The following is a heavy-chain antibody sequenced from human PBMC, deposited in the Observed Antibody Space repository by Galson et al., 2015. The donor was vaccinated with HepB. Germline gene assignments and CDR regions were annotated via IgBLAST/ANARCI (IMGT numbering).Heavy chain of an antibody. CDR2: ISSNGGST. D-gene: IGHD5-24*01. V-gene: IGHV3-64D*06. CDR3: ARERVMGWLQKSLGNLDP. CDR1: GFTFRSYA. J-gene: IGHJ5*02. Sequence: SLRLSCAASGFTFRSYAMHWVRQAPGKGLEYVSAISSNGGSTYYADSVKGRFTISRDNSKNTLYLQMSSLRAEDTAVYYCARERVMGWLQKSLGNLDPWGQGTLVTVSS.